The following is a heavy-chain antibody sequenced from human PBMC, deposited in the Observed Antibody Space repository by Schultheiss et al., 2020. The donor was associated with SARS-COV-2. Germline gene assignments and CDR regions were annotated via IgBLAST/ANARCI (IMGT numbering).Heavy chain of an antibody. Sequence: GGSLRLSCAASGFTFSDYYMSWIRQAPGKGLEWVSYISSSGSTIYYADSVKGRFTISRDNAKNSLYLQMNSLRAEDTAVYYCAKDGGDIVVVPAAIAFYYYYYGMDVWGQGTTVTVSS. CDR1: GFTFSDYY. CDR2: ISSSGSTI. CDR3: AKDGGDIVVVPAAIAFYYYYYGMDV. J-gene: IGHJ6*02. V-gene: IGHV3-11*04. D-gene: IGHD2-2*01.